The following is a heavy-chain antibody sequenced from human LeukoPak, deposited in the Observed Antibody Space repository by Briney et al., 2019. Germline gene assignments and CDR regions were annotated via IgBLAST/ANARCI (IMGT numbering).Heavy chain of an antibody. CDR2: INQDGMDK. V-gene: IGHV3-7*01. CDR3: ARCFYSRVGCYFDS. J-gene: IGHJ4*02. D-gene: IGHD5-24*01. Sequence: AGGSLRLSCAASGFTFSSYAMSWVRQAPGKGLEWVGNINQDGMDKNYVDSVKGRFTSSRDNAEQSVFLQMNSLRAEDTAVYYCARCFYSRVGCYFDSWGQGTLVSVSS. CDR1: GFTFSSYA.